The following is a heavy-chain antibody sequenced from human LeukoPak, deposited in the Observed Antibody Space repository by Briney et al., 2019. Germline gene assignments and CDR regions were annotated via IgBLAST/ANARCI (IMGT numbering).Heavy chain of an antibody. D-gene: IGHD3-3*01. Sequence: PSETLSLTCTVSGGSISSSSYYWGWIRQPPGKGLEWIGSIYYSGSTYYNPSLKSRGTISVDTSKNQFSLKLSPVTAADTAVYYCARDRNYDFWSGTGGFDPWGQGTLVTVSS. V-gene: IGHV4-39*07. CDR2: IYYSGST. J-gene: IGHJ5*02. CDR1: GGSISSSSYY. CDR3: ARDRNYDFWSGTGGFDP.